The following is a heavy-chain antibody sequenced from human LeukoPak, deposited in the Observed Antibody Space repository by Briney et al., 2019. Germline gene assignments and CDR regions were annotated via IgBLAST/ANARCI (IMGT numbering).Heavy chain of an antibody. CDR2: FSHSGGSA. CDR1: GFSFSSYA. CDR3: AKDRGSGVGEYSWGQFDY. V-gene: IGHV3-23*01. Sequence: GGSLRLSCAASGFSFSSYAMSWVRQAPGKGLEWVSGFSHSGGSAFYADSVKGRFTIFGDKSKDTLFLQMNSLRAEDTAVYYCAKDRGSGVGEYSWGQFDYWGQGTRVTVSS. D-gene: IGHD3-10*01. J-gene: IGHJ4*02.